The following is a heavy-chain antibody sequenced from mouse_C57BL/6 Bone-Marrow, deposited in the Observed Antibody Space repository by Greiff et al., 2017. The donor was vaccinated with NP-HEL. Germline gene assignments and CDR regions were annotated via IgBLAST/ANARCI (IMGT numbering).Heavy chain of an antibody. CDR3: ARARVITTLVAPFDY. D-gene: IGHD1-1*01. CDR2: IYPGSGST. J-gene: IGHJ2*01. Sequence: QVQLQQPGAELVKPGASVKMSCKASGYTFTSYWITWVKQRPGQGLEWIGDIYPGSGSTNYNEKFKGKATLTADKSSSTAYMELRSLTSEDSAVYFCARARVITTLVAPFDYWGQGTTLTVSS. V-gene: IGHV1-55*01. CDR1: GYTFTSYW.